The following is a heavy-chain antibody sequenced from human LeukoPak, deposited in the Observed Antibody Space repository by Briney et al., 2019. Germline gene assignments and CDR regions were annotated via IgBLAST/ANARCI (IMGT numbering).Heavy chain of an antibody. Sequence: ASVKVSCKVSGYTLTELSMHWVRQAPGKGLEWMGGFDPEDGETIYAQKFQGRVTMTEDTSTDTAYMELSSLRSEDTAVYYCARAEWFGEPITYYYFDYWGQGTLVTVSS. J-gene: IGHJ4*02. CDR2: FDPEDGET. CDR3: ARAEWFGEPITYYYFDY. D-gene: IGHD3-10*01. V-gene: IGHV1-24*01. CDR1: GYTLTELS.